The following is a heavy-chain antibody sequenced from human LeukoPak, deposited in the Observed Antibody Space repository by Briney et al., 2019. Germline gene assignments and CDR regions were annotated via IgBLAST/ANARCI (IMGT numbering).Heavy chain of an antibody. CDR1: GFTFSDYY. CDR3: AELGITMIGGV. J-gene: IGHJ6*04. CDR2: IKQDGSEK. D-gene: IGHD3-10*02. V-gene: IGHV3-7*01. Sequence: PGGSLRLSCAASGFTFSDYYMSWIRQAPGKGLEWVANIKQDGSEKYYVDSVKGRFTISRDNAKNSLYLQMNSLRAEETAVYYCAELGITMIGGVWGKGTTVTISS.